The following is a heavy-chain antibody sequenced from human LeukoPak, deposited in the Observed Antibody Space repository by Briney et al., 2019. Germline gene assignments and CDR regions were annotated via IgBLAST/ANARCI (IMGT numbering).Heavy chain of an antibody. D-gene: IGHD3-22*01. J-gene: IGHJ6*03. CDR1: GFTFSSYE. V-gene: IGHV3-48*03. CDR2: ISSSGSTI. CDR3: AELGITMXXGV. Sequence: SGGSLRLSCAASGFTFSSYEMNWVRQAPGKGLEWVSYISSSGSTIYYADSVKGRFTISRDNAKNSLYLQMNSLRAEDTAVYYCAELGITMXXGVXXXGTXVTISS.